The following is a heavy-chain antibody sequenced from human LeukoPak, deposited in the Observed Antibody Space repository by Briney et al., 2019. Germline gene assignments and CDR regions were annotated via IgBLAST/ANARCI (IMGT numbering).Heavy chain of an antibody. V-gene: IGHV4-4*07. CDR3: AREPTVSYYYYYYMDV. J-gene: IGHJ6*03. Sequence: SETLSLTCTVSGGSISSCYWTWIRQPAGKGLEWIGRIYTSGSTDYNPSLKSRVTMSLDKSKNQFSLKLSSVTAADTAVYYCAREPTVSYYYYYYMDVWGKGTTVTVSS. D-gene: IGHD4-17*01. CDR2: IYTSGST. CDR1: GGSISSCY.